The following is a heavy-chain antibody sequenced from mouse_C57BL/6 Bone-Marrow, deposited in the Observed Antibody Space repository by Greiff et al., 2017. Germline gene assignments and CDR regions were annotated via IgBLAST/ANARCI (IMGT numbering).Heavy chain of an antibody. CDR3: ARSGWLRAMDY. CDR2: INPSTGGT. J-gene: IGHJ4*01. Sequence: EVQLQQSGAELVKPGASVKISCKASGYSFTGYYMNWVKQSPEKSLEWIGEINPSTGGTTYNQKFKAKATLTVDKSSSTAYMQLKSLTSEDSAVYYCARSGWLRAMDYWGQGTSVTVSS. D-gene: IGHD2-3*01. V-gene: IGHV1-42*01. CDR1: GYSFTGYY.